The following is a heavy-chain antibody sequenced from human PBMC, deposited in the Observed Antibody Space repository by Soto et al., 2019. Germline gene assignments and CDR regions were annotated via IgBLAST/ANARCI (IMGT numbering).Heavy chain of an antibody. D-gene: IGHD3-3*01. Sequence: ASVKVSCKASGYTFTSYDINWVRQATGQGLEWMGWMNPNSGNTGYAQKFQGRVTMTRNTSISTAYMELSSLRSEDTAVYYCASPARNYDFWSGYSFDIWGQGTLFTVS. CDR3: ASPARNYDFWSGYSFDI. J-gene: IGHJ3*02. CDR1: GYTFTSYD. V-gene: IGHV1-8*01. CDR2: MNPNSGNT.